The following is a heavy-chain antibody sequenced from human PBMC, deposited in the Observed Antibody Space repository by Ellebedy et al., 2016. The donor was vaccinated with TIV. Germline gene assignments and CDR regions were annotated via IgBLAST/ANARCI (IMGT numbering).Heavy chain of an antibody. CDR1: GASISTNTEY. J-gene: IGHJ4*02. D-gene: IGHD3-10*01. V-gene: IGHV4-39*07. Sequence: MPGGSLRLSCTVSGASISTNTEYWAWIRQPPGKGLEWLGSIHYTWATYYDSSLKSPFTISVDTSKNEFSLKVKSVTAADTAVYYCARDSRTPASMVLDSWGQGLLVAVSS. CDR3: ARDSRTPASMVLDS. CDR2: IHYTWAT.